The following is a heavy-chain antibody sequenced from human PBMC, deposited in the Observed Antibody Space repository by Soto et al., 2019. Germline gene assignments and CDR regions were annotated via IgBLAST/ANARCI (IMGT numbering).Heavy chain of an antibody. CDR3: ARDGGKSGFYDAFDI. V-gene: IGHV3-30*01. CDR1: GFTFRSYS. Sequence: GGSLRLSCGGSGFTFRSYSFHWVRQAPGRGLEWVALVSYVGDNKYYVESVKGRFTISRDNLKNTVYLQMDSLTADDTAVYYCARDGGKSGFYDAFDIWGQGTVVTVSS. D-gene: IGHD1-26*01. J-gene: IGHJ3*02. CDR2: VSYVGDNK.